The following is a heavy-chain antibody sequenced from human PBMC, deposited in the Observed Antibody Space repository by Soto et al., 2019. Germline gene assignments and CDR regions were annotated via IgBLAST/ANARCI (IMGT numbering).Heavy chain of an antibody. J-gene: IGHJ4*02. CDR3: ARSDYGSGRYFFDY. D-gene: IGHD3-10*01. CDR2: MNPNSGNT. V-gene: IGHV1-8*01. Sequence: QVQLVQSGAEVKKPGASVKVSCKASGYTFTSYDINWVRQATGQGLEWMGWMNPNSGNTGYAQKVQRRFTMPRNTSLSPAYMELSSLRSEDTAVYYCARSDYGSGRYFFDYWGQGTLVTVSS. CDR1: GYTFTSYD.